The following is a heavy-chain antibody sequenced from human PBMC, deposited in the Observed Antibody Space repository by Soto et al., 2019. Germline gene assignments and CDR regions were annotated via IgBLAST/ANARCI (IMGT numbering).Heavy chain of an antibody. CDR3: ARDSVYCSSTSCSLKYYYYMDV. J-gene: IGHJ6*03. CDR1: GVPFSSYG. Sequence: GGSLRLSCAASGVPFSSYGMHWLRQAPGKGLEWVAFIWYDGSNKYYADSVKGGFTISRDNSKNTLYLQMNSLRAEDTAAYYCARDSVYCSSTSCSLKYYYYMDVWGKGTTVTVSS. V-gene: IGHV3-33*01. CDR2: IWYDGSNK. D-gene: IGHD2-2*01.